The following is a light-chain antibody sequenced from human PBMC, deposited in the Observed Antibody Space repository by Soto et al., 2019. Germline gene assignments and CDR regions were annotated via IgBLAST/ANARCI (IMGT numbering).Light chain of an antibody. CDR2: GAS. Sequence: EVVMTQSPGTLSVSPWERASLSCRASQSVSSSYLAWYQQKPGQAPRLLIYGASSRATGIPDRFSGSGSGTDFTLTISRLEPEDFAVYYCQQYGNSPQTFGQGTKVDIK. J-gene: IGKJ1*01. CDR3: QQYGNSPQT. CDR1: QSVSSSY. V-gene: IGKV3-20*01.